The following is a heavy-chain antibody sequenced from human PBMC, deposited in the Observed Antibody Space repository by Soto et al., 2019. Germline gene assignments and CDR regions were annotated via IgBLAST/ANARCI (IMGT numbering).Heavy chain of an antibody. CDR3: ARGGRWYRSGMDV. CDR2: RYNSGTT. J-gene: IGHJ6*02. V-gene: IGHV4-59*01. Sequence: QVQLQESGPGLAKPSETLSLTCTVSGGSISSYYWSWIRQPPGKGLEWIGYRYNSGTTNYNPSLKSRVSISVDTSKNQFSLRLSSVTAADTAVYYCARGGRWYRSGMDVWGQGTTVTVSS. D-gene: IGHD2-15*01. CDR1: GGSISSYY.